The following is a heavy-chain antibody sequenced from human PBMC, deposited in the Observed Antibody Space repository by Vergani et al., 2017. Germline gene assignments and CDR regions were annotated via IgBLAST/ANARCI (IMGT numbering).Heavy chain of an antibody. CDR3: AKTNVVAATYGAFDI. CDR2: ISYDGSNK. J-gene: IGHJ3*02. D-gene: IGHD2-15*01. V-gene: IGHV3-30-3*02. CDR1: GFTFSSYG. Sequence: QVQLVESGGGVVQPGRSLRLSCAASGFTFSSYGMHWVRQAPGKGLEWVAVISYDGSNKYYADSVKGRFTISRDNSKNTLYLQMNSLRAEDTALYYCAKTNVVAATYGAFDIWGQGTMVTVSS.